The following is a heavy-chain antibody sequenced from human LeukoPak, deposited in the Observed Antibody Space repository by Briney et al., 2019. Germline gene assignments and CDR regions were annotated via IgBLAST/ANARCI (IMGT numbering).Heavy chain of an antibody. CDR1: GFTFSSYA. D-gene: IGHD2-2*02. Sequence: PGRSLRLSYAASGFTFSSYAMHWVRQAPGKGLEWVAVISYDGSNKYYADSVKGRFTISRDNSKNTLYLQMNSLRAEDTAVYYCAKAGIPSSTSCFTGGCSHFDYWGQGTLVTVPS. CDR3: AKAGIPSSTSCFTGGCSHFDY. CDR2: ISYDGSNK. V-gene: IGHV3-30-3*01. J-gene: IGHJ4*02.